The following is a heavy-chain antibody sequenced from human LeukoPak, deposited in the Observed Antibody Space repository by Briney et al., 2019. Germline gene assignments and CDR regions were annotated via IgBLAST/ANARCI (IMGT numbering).Heavy chain of an antibody. CDR3: AKNIHFAASGKDAFDI. CDR1: GFSFENYA. CDR2: ITWDSDSL. D-gene: IGHD3-10*01. J-gene: IGHJ3*02. V-gene: IGHV3-9*01. Sequence: KPGGSLRLSCAASGFSFENYAMHWVRQVPGKGLEWVSGITWDSDSLGYADSVQGRFTISRDNAKNSLYLQMKSLRAEDTALYYCAKNIHFAASGKDAFDIWGQGTMVTVSS.